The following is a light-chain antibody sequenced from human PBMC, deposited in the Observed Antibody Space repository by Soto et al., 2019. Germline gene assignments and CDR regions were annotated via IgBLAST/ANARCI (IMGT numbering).Light chain of an antibody. J-gene: IGLJ1*01. Sequence: QSVLTQPSSVSGGPGQRVTISCTGSSPNIGAGYEVHWYQQLPGTAPKLLLYGNNNRPSGVPDRFSGSKSGTSASLAITGLQAEDEADYYCQSYDSSLSGYVFGIGTKLTVL. CDR2: GNN. CDR3: QSYDSSLSGYV. CDR1: SPNIGAGYE. V-gene: IGLV1-40*01.